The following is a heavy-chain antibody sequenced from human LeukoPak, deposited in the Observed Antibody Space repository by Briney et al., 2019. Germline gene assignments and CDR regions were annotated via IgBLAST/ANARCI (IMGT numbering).Heavy chain of an antibody. J-gene: IGHJ4*02. D-gene: IGHD5-12*01. Sequence: SETLSLTCIVSGGFIRNYYWSWIRPPPGKGREWVGYIYYIGSTNYNPSIHSRVTIPVHTSKNQFSLKLRSVTAAETAVYYCARRGPYCGYLFFRLWGQGTLVTVSS. CDR1: GGFIRNYY. CDR3: ARRGPYCGYLFFRL. CDR2: IYYIGST. V-gene: IGHV4-59*12.